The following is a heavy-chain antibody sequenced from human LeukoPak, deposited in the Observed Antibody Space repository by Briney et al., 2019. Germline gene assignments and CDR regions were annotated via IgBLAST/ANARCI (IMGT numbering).Heavy chain of an antibody. CDR1: GGTFSSYA. CDR2: INPNSGGT. Sequence: ASVKVSCKASGGTFSSYAISWVRQAPGQGLEWMGRINPNSGGTNYAQKFQGRVTMTRDTSISTAYMELSRLRSDDTAVYYCAREHCSSTSCYTGMDVWGQGTTVTVSS. V-gene: IGHV1-2*06. D-gene: IGHD2-2*02. CDR3: AREHCSSTSCYTGMDV. J-gene: IGHJ6*02.